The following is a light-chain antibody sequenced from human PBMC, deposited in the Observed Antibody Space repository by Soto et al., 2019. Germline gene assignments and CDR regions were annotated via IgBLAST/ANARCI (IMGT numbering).Light chain of an antibody. CDR3: CSYAGSYTFIFHV. CDR1: SSDVGGYNY. CDR2: DVS. Sequence: QSVLTQPRSVSGSPGQSVTISCTGTSSDVGGYNYVSWYQQHPGKAPKLMIYDVSKRPSGVPDRFSGSKSGNTASLTISGLQAEDEADYYCCSYAGSYTFIFHVFRTGTKVPVL. V-gene: IGLV2-11*01. J-gene: IGLJ1*01.